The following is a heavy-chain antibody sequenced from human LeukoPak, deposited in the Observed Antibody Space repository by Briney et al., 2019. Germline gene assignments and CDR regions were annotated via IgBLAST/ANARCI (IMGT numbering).Heavy chain of an antibody. V-gene: IGHV4-59*01. CDR2: IYYSGST. Sequence: PSETLSLTCTVSGGSISSYYWSWIRQPPGKGLEWIGYIYYSGSTNYNPSLKSRVTISVDTSKNQFSLKLSSVTAADTAMYYCARGDYYYDSSGYWGQGTLVTVSS. J-gene: IGHJ4*02. D-gene: IGHD3-22*01. CDR1: GGSISSYY. CDR3: ARGDYYYDSSGY.